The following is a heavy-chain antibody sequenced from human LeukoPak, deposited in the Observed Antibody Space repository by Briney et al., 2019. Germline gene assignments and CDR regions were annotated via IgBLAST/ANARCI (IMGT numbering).Heavy chain of an antibody. J-gene: IGHJ4*02. CDR3: ATEFFGSFNY. Sequence: PGGSLRLSCAASGFTFSSYVMSWVRQAPGKGLEWVGHIKSKIDGGTTDYAAPVKGRLTISRDDSKNTLYLQMNSLRMEDTAVYYCATEFFGSFNYWGQGSLVTVSS. V-gene: IGHV3-15*01. CDR2: IKSKIDGGTT. D-gene: IGHD3-10*01. CDR1: GFTFSSYV.